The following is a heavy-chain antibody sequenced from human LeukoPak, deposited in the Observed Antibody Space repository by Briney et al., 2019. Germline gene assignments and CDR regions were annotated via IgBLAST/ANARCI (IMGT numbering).Heavy chain of an antibody. V-gene: IGHV1-69*05. D-gene: IGHD1-26*01. Sequence: SVRVSCKASGGTFSSYAISWVRQAPGQGLEWMGGIIPIFGTANYAQKFQGRVTITTDESTSTAYMELSSLRSEDTAVYYCAREDGIVGASWFDPWGQGTLVTVSS. CDR2: IIPIFGTA. J-gene: IGHJ5*02. CDR3: AREDGIVGASWFDP. CDR1: GGTFSSYA.